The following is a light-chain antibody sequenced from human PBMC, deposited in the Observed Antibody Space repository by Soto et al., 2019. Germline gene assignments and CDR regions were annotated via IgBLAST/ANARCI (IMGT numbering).Light chain of an antibody. CDR2: GAS. J-gene: IGKJ2*01. CDR3: QQYCYTHPFT. Sequence: EIVLTQSPGTLSLSPGETATLSCRASQSVSSTYLAWYQQKPGQAPRLLIHGASSRATCTPDRFSGSGSGTDFTLTISGLEPEDFAVYYCQQYCYTHPFTFGQVTRVEI. V-gene: IGKV3-20*01. CDR1: QSVSSTY.